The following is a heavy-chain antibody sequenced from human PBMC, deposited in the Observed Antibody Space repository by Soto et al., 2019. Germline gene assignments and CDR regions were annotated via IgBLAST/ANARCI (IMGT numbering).Heavy chain of an antibody. V-gene: IGHV3-21*01. J-gene: IGHJ4*02. CDR2: ISSSSSDI. CDR3: ASARTSVVVVTALDY. D-gene: IGHD2-21*02. CDR1: GFTFSSYT. Sequence: EVQLVESGGGLVEPGGSLRLSCAASGFTFSSYTMNWVRQAPGKGLEWVSSISSSSSDIYYADSVKGRFTISRDNAKNSLFLYMNSLTAEDTAVYYCASARTSVVVVTALDYWGQGTLVAVSS.